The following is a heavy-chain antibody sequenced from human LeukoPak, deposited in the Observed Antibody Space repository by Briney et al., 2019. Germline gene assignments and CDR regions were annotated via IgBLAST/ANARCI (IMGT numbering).Heavy chain of an antibody. J-gene: IGHJ6*03. Sequence: ASVKVSCKVSGYTLTELSMHWVRQAPGKGLEWMGGFDPEDGETIYAQKFQGRVTITADKSTSTAYMELSSLRSEDTAVYYCARGSSSWYPHYYYYMDVWGKGTTVTVSS. CDR3: ARGSSSWYPHYYYYMDV. V-gene: IGHV1-24*01. D-gene: IGHD6-13*01. CDR2: FDPEDGET. CDR1: GYTLTELS.